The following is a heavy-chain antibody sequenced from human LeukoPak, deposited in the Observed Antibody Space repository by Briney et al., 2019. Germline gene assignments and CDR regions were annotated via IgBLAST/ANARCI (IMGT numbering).Heavy chain of an antibody. D-gene: IGHD4-23*01. CDR2: INPNSGGT. CDR3: ARDHELDYGGSDGPNDAFDI. J-gene: IGHJ3*02. V-gene: IGHV1-2*02. Sequence: ASVKVSCKASGYTFTGYYMHWVRQAPGQGLEWMGWINPNSGGTNYAQKFQGRVTMTRDTSISTAYMELSRLRSDDTAVYYCARDHELDYGGSDGPNDAFDIWGQGTMDTVSS. CDR1: GYTFTGYY.